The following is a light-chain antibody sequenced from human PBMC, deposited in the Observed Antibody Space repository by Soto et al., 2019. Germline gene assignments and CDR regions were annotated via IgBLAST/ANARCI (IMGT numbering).Light chain of an antibody. CDR3: QQYSVYWT. Sequence: IQMTQSPSTLSASVGDRVTITCRASQSISSWLAWYQQKPGKAPKVLIYDASSWAGGVPSRFTGSGSGTEFTLAINSLQPDDFATYYCQQYSVYWTFGQGTKVDIK. CDR1: QSISSW. CDR2: DAS. V-gene: IGKV1-5*01. J-gene: IGKJ1*01.